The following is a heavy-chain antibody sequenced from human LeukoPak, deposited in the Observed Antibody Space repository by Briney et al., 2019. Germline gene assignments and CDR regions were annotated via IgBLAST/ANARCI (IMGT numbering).Heavy chain of an antibody. CDR1: GGSISSGGYY. V-gene: IGHV4-30-2*01. Sequence: SETLSLTCTVSGGSISSGGYYWSWIRQPPGKGLEWIGYIYHSGSTYYNPSLKSRVTISVDTSKNQFSLKLSSVTAADTAVYYCARNSLYVAAAGNWFDPWGQGTLVTVSS. J-gene: IGHJ5*02. D-gene: IGHD6-13*01. CDR3: ARNSLYVAAAGNWFDP. CDR2: IYHSGST.